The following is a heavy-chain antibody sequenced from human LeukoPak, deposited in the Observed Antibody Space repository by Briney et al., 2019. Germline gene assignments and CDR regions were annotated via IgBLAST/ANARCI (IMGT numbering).Heavy chain of an antibody. Sequence: GGSLRLSSAASGFTFSTYWMSWVRQAPGKGLEWVANIKQDGSEKYYVDSVKGRFTISRDNAKNSLYLQMYSLRAEDTAMYYCARDSAGNDYWGQGTLVTVSS. V-gene: IGHV3-7*01. J-gene: IGHJ4*02. CDR3: ARDSAGNDY. CDR1: GFTFSTYW. D-gene: IGHD6-13*01. CDR2: IKQDGSEK.